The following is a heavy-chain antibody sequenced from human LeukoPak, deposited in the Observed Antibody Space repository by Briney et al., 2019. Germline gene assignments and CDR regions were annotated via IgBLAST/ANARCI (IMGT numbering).Heavy chain of an antibody. CDR2: IYYSGST. J-gene: IGHJ6*03. V-gene: IGHV4-59*01. D-gene: IGHD3-16*01. CDR3: ARGGWGDYYYYYYMDV. CDR1: GGSISSYY. Sequence: KTSETLSLTCTVSGGSISSYYWSWIRQPPGKGLEWIGYIYYSGSTNYNPSLKSRVTISVDTSKNQFSLKLSSVTAADTAVYYCARGGWGDYYYYYYMDVWGKGTTVTVSS.